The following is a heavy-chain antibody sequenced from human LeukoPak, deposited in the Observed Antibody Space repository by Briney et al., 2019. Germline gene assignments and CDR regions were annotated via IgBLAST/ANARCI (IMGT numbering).Heavy chain of an antibody. CDR3: ARDYGESSSWFSREYYYYYYGMDV. V-gene: IGHV4-4*07. CDR1: GGSIGSYY. CDR2: IYTSGST. J-gene: IGHJ6*02. D-gene: IGHD6-13*01. Sequence: SETLSLTCTVSGGSIGSYYWSWIRQPAGKGLEWIGRIYTSGSTNYNPSLKSRVTMSVDTSKNQFSLKLSSVTAADTAVYYCARDYGESSSWFSREYYYYYYGMDVWGQGTTVTVSS.